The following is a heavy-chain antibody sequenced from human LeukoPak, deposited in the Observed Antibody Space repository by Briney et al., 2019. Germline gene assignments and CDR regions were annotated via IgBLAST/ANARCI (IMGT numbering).Heavy chain of an antibody. V-gene: IGHV4-34*01. CDR2: INHSGST. D-gene: IGHD6-13*01. CDR1: GGSFSGYY. J-gene: IGHJ4*02. CDR3: AREVEQQLFDY. Sequence: SETLSLTCAVYGGSFSGYYWSWIRQPPGKGLEWIGEINHSGSTNYNPSLKSRVTISVDTSKNQFSLKLSSVTAADTAVYYCAREVEQQLFDYWGQGTLVTVSS.